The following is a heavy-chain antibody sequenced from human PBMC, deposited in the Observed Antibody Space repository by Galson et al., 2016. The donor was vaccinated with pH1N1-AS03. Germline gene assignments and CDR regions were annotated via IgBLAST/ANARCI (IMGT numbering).Heavy chain of an antibody. CDR3: ARSPGDYVYSLGWDV. CDR2: IDWDDDE. Sequence: PALVKPTQTLTLTCTFSGFSLTTDKMCVTWIRQPPGKALEWLARIDWDDDEYYSRSLRTRLTISKDTSKNQVVLTMTNMVPADTGTYFCARSPGDYVYSLGWDVWGQGTTVTVS. V-gene: IGHV2-70*11. J-gene: IGHJ6*02. CDR1: GFSLTTDKMC. D-gene: IGHD3-16*01.